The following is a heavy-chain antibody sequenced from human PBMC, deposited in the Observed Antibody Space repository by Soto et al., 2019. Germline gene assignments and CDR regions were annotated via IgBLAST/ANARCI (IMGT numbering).Heavy chain of an antibody. CDR1: GFTFSSYA. V-gene: IGHV3-23*01. CDR2: ISGSGGST. CDR3: AKHRRNAFDI. J-gene: IGHJ3*02. Sequence: GGSLRLSCAASGFTFSSYAMSWVRQAPGRGLEWVSAISGSGGSTYYADFVKGRFTISSDKSKNTLFLQMNRLRAEDTAVYYCAKHRRNAFDIWGQGTMVTVSS.